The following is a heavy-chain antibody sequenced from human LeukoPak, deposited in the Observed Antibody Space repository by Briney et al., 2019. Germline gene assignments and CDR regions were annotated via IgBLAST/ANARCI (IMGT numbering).Heavy chain of an antibody. Sequence: TGGSLRLSCAASGFTFSSYSMNWVRQAPGKGLEWVSVISGSGGSTYYADSVKGRFTISRDNSKNTLYLQMNSLRAEDTAIYYCASGGLNDFWSGYGYFDYWGQGTLVTVSS. CDR2: ISGSGGST. CDR3: ASGGLNDFWSGYGYFDY. V-gene: IGHV3-23*01. CDR1: GFTFSSYS. D-gene: IGHD3-3*01. J-gene: IGHJ4*02.